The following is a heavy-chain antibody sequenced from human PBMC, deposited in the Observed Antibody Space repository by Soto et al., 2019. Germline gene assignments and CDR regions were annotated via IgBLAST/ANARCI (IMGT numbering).Heavy chain of an antibody. D-gene: IGHD2-15*01. Sequence: GGSLRLSCAAPGFTFSSYAMSWVRPAPGKGVERGSAICGSGGSTYYADSVKGRFTISRDNSKNTLYLQMNSLRAEDTAVYYCAKDLTLVVVAAPIPPRYFQHWGQGTLVTVSS. CDR1: GFTFSSYA. V-gene: IGHV3-23*01. CDR2: ICGSGGST. J-gene: IGHJ1*01. CDR3: AKDLTLVVVAAPIPPRYFQH.